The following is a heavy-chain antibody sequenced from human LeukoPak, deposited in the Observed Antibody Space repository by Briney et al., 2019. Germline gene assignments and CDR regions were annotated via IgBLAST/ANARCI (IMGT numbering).Heavy chain of an antibody. V-gene: IGHV3-30*04. Sequence: GRSLRLSCAASGFTFSSYAMHWVRQAPGKGLEWVAVISYDGSNKYYADSVKGRFTISRDNSKNTLYLQMNSLRAEDTAVYYCVLVGARGGYWGQGTLVTVSS. D-gene: IGHD1-26*01. CDR1: GFTFSSYA. J-gene: IGHJ4*02. CDR3: VLVGARGGY. CDR2: ISYDGSNK.